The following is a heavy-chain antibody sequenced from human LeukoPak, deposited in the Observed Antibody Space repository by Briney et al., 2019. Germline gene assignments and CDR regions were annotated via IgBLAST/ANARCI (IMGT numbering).Heavy chain of an antibody. D-gene: IGHD6-6*01. CDR1: GFTFSSYW. CDR3: ARVHEYSSSSGGFDY. V-gene: IGHV3-74*01. J-gene: IGHJ4*02. Sequence: GGSLRLSCSASGFTFSSYWMHWVRQAPGKGLVWVSRINSDGSGTSYADSVKGRFTISRDNAKNTLYLQMNSLRAEDTAVYYCARVHEYSSSSGGFDYWGQGTLVTVSS. CDR2: INSDGSGT.